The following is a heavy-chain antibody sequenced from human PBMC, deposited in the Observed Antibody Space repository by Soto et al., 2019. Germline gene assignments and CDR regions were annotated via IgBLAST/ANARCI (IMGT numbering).Heavy chain of an antibody. CDR1: GGTFSGYA. V-gene: IGHV1-69*01. D-gene: IGHD6-13*01. J-gene: IGHJ4*02. CDR3: ARVGQQMDFDH. CDR2: FIPFFGSP. Sequence: QVQLVQSGAEVKKPGSSVKVSCKASGGTFSGYAISWVRQAPGQRLEWMGAFIPFFGSPNYAQKFQGRLTITADDSTSTGYMELNRLTSDDTAVYYCARVGQQMDFDHWGQGTLVTVSS.